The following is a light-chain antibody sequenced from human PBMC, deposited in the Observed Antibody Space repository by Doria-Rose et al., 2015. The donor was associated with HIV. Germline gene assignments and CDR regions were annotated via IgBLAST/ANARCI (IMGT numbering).Light chain of an antibody. V-gene: IGLV2-23*02. CDR2: DVS. J-gene: IGLJ2*01. Sequence: SPGQSITISCTGTSSDVGGYNYVSWYQQHPGKAPKLTIYDVSKRPSGVSNRFSGSKSGNTASLTISRLQAEDEADYYCCSYAGSSTFLVFGGGTKLTVL. CDR3: CSYAGSSTFLV. CDR1: SSDVGGYNY.